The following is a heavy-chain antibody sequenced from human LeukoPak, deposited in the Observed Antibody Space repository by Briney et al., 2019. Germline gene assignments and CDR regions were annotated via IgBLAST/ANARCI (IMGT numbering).Heavy chain of an antibody. CDR2: IYPSDSDT. CDR3: ARARDGYNGACFDY. Sequence: KPGESLKISCKGSGYSFSSYWIGWVHQMPGKGLEWVGIIYPSDSDTRYSPSFQGLVTISADKSISTAYLQWSSLKASDTAIYYCARARDGYNGACFDYWGQGTLVTVSS. V-gene: IGHV5-51*07. J-gene: IGHJ4*02. D-gene: IGHD5-24*01. CDR1: GYSFSSYW.